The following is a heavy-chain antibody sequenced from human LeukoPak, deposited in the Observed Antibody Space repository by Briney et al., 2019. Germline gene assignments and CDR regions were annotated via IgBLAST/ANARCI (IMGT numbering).Heavy chain of an antibody. Sequence: KPSETLSLTCTVSGGSVSSGSYYWSWIRQPPGKGLEWIGRIYPSGNTNYNPSLKSRVTMSVDTSKNQFSLKLSSVTAADTAVYYCARCGVPATRPSDYYYGMDVWGQGTTVTVSS. CDR3: ARCGVPATRPSDYYYGMDV. J-gene: IGHJ6*02. CDR1: GGSVSSGSYY. CDR2: IYPSGNT. V-gene: IGHV4-61*01. D-gene: IGHD2-2*01.